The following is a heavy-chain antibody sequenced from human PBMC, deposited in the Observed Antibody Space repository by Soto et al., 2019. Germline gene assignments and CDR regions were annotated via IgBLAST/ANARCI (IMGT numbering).Heavy chain of an antibody. Sequence: QVQLVESGGGLVKPGGSLRLSCAASGFTLSDYYMSWIRQAPGKGLEWVSFISSTSGYANYADSVKGRFTISRDNAKNSLYLQMNSLRAEDTAVYYCARDPGDYHYYGLDVWGQGTTVTVSS. CDR1: GFTLSDYY. V-gene: IGHV3-11*05. CDR2: ISSTSGYA. J-gene: IGHJ6*02. D-gene: IGHD4-17*01. CDR3: ARDPGDYHYYGLDV.